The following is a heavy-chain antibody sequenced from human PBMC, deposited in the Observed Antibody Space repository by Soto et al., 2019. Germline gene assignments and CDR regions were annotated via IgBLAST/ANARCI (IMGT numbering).Heavy chain of an antibody. D-gene: IGHD6-13*01. CDR3: ATDIEIAAAGTFQH. V-gene: IGHV1-24*01. CDR1: GYTLTELS. CDR2: FDPEDGET. J-gene: IGHJ1*01. Sequence: QVQLVQSGAEVKKPGASVKVSCKVSGYTLTELSMHWVRQAPGKGLEWMGGFDPEDGETIYAQKFQGRVTMTEATSTDTAYMELSSLRSEDTAVYYCATDIEIAAAGTFQHWGQGTLVTVSS.